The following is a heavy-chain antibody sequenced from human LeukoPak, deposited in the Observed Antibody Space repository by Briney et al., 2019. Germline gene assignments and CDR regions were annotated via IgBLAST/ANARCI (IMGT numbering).Heavy chain of an antibody. CDR3: AAHGASGDLGS. CDR1: GFTFSNTW. V-gene: IGHV3-15*01. D-gene: IGHD2-21*02. J-gene: IGHJ5*01. Sequence: PGGSLRLSCAASGFTFSNTWMNWVRQAPGKGLEWVGRIKRIIDGGTTDYAAPVKGRFTVSRDDSINTLYLQMSSFKPEDTSVYYGAAHGASGDLGSWGQGTLVTVSS. CDR2: IKRIIDGGTT.